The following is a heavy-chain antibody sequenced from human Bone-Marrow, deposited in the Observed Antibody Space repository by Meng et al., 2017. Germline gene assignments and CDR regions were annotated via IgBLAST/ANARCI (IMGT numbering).Heavy chain of an antibody. CDR1: GFTFSNAW. CDR3: TRPVVAAEWGWEDV. J-gene: IGHJ6*02. D-gene: IGHD2-15*01. V-gene: IGHV3-73*01. CDR2: IRSKANSYAT. Sequence: GESLKISCAASGFTFSNAWMTWVRQAPGKGLEWVGRIRSKANSYATAYAASVRGRFTISRDDSKNTAYLQMNSLKTEDTAVYYCTRPVVAAEWGWEDVWGQGTTVTV.